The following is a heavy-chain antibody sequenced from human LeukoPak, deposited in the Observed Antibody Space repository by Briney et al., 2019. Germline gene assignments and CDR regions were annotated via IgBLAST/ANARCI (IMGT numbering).Heavy chain of an antibody. V-gene: IGHV4-59*01. J-gene: IGHJ4*02. CDR2: IYYSGST. CDR3: ASTIAVAGRKFDY. D-gene: IGHD6-19*01. Sequence: PSETLSLTCTVSGGSISSYYWSWIRQPPGKGLEWIGYIYYSGSTNYNPSLKSRVTISVDTSKNQFSLKLSSVTAADTAVYYCASTIAVAGRKFDYWGQGTLVTVSS. CDR1: GGSISSYY.